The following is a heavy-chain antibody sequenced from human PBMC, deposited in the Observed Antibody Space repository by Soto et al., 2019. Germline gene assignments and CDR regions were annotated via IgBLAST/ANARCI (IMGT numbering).Heavy chain of an antibody. D-gene: IGHD5-18*01. CDR1: GFTFSNAW. CDR3: TTDIGGYSYGGYYYYYGMDV. Sequence: GGSLRLSCAASGFTFSNAWMNWVRQAPGKGLEWVGRIKSKTDGGTTDYAAPVKGRFTISRDDSKNTLYLQMNSLKTEDTAVYYCTTDIGGYSYGGYYYYYGMDVWGQGTTVTVSS. V-gene: IGHV3-15*07. J-gene: IGHJ6*02. CDR2: IKSKTDGGTT.